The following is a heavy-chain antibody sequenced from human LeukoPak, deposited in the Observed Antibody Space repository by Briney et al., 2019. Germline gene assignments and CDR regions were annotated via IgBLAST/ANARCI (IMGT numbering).Heavy chain of an antibody. Sequence: GGSLRLSCAASGFTFSGYAMTWVRQAPGKGLEWVSSITGSGDYTYYIDSVKGRFTISRDNSKDILYLQMNSLRGEDTALYYCAKDGLYYDGSAHVYYFDYWGQGTLVAVSS. CDR3: AKDGLYYDGSAHVYYFDY. D-gene: IGHD3-22*01. CDR1: GFTFSGYA. V-gene: IGHV3-23*01. J-gene: IGHJ4*02. CDR2: ITGSGDYT.